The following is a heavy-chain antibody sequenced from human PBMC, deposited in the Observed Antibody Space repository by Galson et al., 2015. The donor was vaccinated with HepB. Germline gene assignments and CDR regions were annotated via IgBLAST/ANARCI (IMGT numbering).Heavy chain of an antibody. J-gene: IGHJ4*02. Sequence: SLRLSCAASGFTVSSNYMNWVRQAPGKGLEWVSVIYSGGSTYYADSVKGRFTISRDNSENTLYLQMNSLRAEDTAVYYCAGSWPFREGLFDYWGQGTLVTVSS. V-gene: IGHV3-66*01. CDR3: AGSWPFREGLFDY. CDR1: GFTVSSNY. D-gene: IGHD1-26*01. CDR2: IYSGGST.